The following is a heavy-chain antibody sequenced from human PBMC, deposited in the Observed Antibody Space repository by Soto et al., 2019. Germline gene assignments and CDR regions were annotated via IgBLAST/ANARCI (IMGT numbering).Heavy chain of an antibody. CDR2: ISSSSSYI. CDR1: GFTFSSYS. J-gene: IGHJ6*02. CDR3: ARALAPRITMVRGVTEVGVV. Sequence: GGSLRLSCAASGFTFSSYSMSWVRQAPGKGLEWVSSISSSSSYIYYADSVKGRFTISRDNAKNSLYLQMNSLRAEDTAVYYCARALAPRITMVRGVTEVGVVWGQGTTVTVSS. D-gene: IGHD3-10*01. V-gene: IGHV3-21*01.